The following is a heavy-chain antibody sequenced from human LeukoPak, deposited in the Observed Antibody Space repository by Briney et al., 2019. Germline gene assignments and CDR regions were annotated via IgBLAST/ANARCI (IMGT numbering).Heavy chain of an antibody. CDR2: VHYTGST. CDR3: AKQTYNLGSSSSDS. Sequence: SETLSLTCTVSGASISAYYWSWIRQSPGKRLEWIGYVHYTGSTNFNPSLKSRATISIDTSKTQFSLSLTSVTAADTAVYYCAKQTYNLGSSSSDSWGRGTLVIVSS. CDR1: GASISAYY. J-gene: IGHJ4*02. V-gene: IGHV4-59*08. D-gene: IGHD3-10*01.